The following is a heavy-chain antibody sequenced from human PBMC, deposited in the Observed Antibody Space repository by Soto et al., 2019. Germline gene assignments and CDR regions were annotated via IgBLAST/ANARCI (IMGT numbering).Heavy chain of an antibody. CDR1: GFTFSSYT. V-gene: IGHV3-30*09. CDR2: ISYDGSNK. CDR3: ARDPTYSYGSTYFHF. D-gene: IGHD5-18*01. Sequence: PGGSLRLSCAASGFTFSSYTMHWVRQAPGKGLEWVAVISYDGSNKYYADSVKGRFAISRDNSKNTLYLQMNSLRAEDTAVYYCARDPTYSYGSTYFHFWGQGTLVTVSS. J-gene: IGHJ4*02.